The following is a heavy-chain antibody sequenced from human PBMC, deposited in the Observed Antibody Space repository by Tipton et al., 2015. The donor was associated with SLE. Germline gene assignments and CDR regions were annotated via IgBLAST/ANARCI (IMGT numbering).Heavy chain of an antibody. J-gene: IGHJ4*02. CDR2: IIPMFDTT. Sequence: QSGPEVKKPGSSVKVSCKASGGSVSNYAVSWVRQAPGQGLEWMGVIIPMFDTTKYAQKFQGRVTITADESTSTAYMELSSLRSEDAAMYYCALRWPDTWTTVYWGQGTLVTVSS. V-gene: IGHV1-69*01. CDR3: ALRWPDTWTTVY. CDR1: GGSVSNYA. D-gene: IGHD5-12*01.